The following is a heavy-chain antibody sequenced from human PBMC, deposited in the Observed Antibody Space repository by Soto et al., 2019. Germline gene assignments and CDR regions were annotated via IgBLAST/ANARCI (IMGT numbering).Heavy chain of an antibody. CDR1: GGSISSSNW. CDR2: IYDSGST. J-gene: IGHJ4*02. V-gene: IGHV4-4*01. Sequence: QVQLQESGPGLVKPSGTLSLTCAVSGGSISSSNWWCWVRQPPGRGLEWIGEIYDSGSTNYNPSLKSRVILSVDKSENQYARKRSSVTAADTAVYCCARDGDSSGYYSDYRGQGTLVSVCS. D-gene: IGHD3-22*01. CDR3: ARDGDSSGYYSDY.